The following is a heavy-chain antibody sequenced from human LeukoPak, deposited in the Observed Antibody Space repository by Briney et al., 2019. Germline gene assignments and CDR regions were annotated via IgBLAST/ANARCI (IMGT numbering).Heavy chain of an antibody. V-gene: IGHV3-33*01. CDR1: GFTFSSNG. CDR3: ARYTIGWSFDY. D-gene: IGHD6-19*01. Sequence: PGGSLRLSCAASGFTFSSNGMHWVRQAPGKGLEWVAVIWYDGSNKYYADSVKGRFTISRDNSKNSLYLQMSSLRAEDTAVYYCARYTIGWSFDYLGQGTLVTVSS. J-gene: IGHJ4*02. CDR2: IWYDGSNK.